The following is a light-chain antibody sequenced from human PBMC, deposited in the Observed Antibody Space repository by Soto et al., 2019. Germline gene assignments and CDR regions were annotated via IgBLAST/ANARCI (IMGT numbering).Light chain of an antibody. CDR2: GAS. Sequence: EIVLTQSPGTLSLSPGERATLSCRASQSVSSSYLAWYQQKPGQAPRLLIYGASSRATGIPDRFSGSGSGTDFTLTISRLEPEDFAVYYCQQYNSSPYTFGQRTKLEIK. CDR1: QSVSSSY. J-gene: IGKJ2*01. CDR3: QQYNSSPYT. V-gene: IGKV3-20*01.